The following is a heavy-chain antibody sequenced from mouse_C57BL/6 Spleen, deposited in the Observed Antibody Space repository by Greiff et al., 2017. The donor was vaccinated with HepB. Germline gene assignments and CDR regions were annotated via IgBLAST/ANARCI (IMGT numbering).Heavy chain of an antibody. CDR1: GYTFTDYY. Sequence: QVQLQQSGAELVRPGASVKLSCKASGYTFTDYYINWVKQRPGQGLEWIARIYPGSGNTYYNEKFKGKATLTADKSSSTAYMQLSSLTSEDSAVYFCATSRRENGYYSYYAMDYWGQGTSVTVSS. CDR3: ATSRRENGYYSYYAMDY. CDR2: IYPGSGNT. V-gene: IGHV1-76*01. J-gene: IGHJ4*01. D-gene: IGHD2-3*01.